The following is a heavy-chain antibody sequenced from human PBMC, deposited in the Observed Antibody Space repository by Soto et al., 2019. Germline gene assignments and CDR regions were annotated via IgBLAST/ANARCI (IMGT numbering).Heavy chain of an antibody. CDR1: GFSFSTYA. CDR2: ISGSGGTT. D-gene: IGHD6-13*01. CDR3: AKDQAAAGTISRYFQH. V-gene: IGHV3-23*01. J-gene: IGHJ1*01. Sequence: EVQLLESGGGLVQPEGSLRLSCAASGFSFSTYAMSWVRQAPGKGLEWVSGISGSGGTTYYADSVKGRFTISRDNSKNTLYLQVNSLRVVDTAVYYCAKDQAAAGTISRYFQHWGQGTLVTVSS.